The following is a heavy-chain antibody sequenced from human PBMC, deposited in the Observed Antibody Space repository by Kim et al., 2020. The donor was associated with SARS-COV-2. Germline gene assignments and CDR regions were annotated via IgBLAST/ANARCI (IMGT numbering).Heavy chain of an antibody. J-gene: IGHJ6*02. V-gene: IGHV3-7*01. D-gene: IGHD2-15*01. Sequence: GGSLRLSCAASGFTFSSYWMSWVRQAPGKGLEWVANIKQDGSEKYYVDSVKGRFTISRDNAKNSLYLQMNSLRAEDTAVYYCARLYPGAGIVVVVGIYGMDVWGQGTTVTVSS. CDR1: GFTFSSYW. CDR3: ARLYPGAGIVVVVGIYGMDV. CDR2: IKQDGSEK.